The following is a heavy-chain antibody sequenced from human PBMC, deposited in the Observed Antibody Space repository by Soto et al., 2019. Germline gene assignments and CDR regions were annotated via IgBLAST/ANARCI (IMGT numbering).Heavy chain of an antibody. CDR2: IIPIFGTA. D-gene: IGHD3-10*01. J-gene: IGHJ3*02. CDR3: AWRHGSGSYGAFDI. V-gene: IGHV1-69*05. Sequence: ASVKVSCKASGGTFSSYAISWVRQAPGQGLEWMGGIIPIFGTANYAQKFQGRVTMTTDTSTSTAYMELRSLRSDDTAVYYCAWRHGSGSYGAFDIWGQGTMVTVSS. CDR1: GGTFSSYA.